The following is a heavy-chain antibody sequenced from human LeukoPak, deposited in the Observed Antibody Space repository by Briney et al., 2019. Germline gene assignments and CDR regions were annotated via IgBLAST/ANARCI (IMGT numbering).Heavy chain of an antibody. CDR3: AKDRFSRTSFLGSAADY. CDR2: IRFDGSNK. Sequence: GGSLRLSCAASGFTFSSYGMHWVRQAPGKGLEWVAFIRFDGSNKYYADSVRGRFTVSRDNSKSAVFVQMNSLRAEDTAVYYCAKDRFSRTSFLGSAADYWGQGTLVTVSS. V-gene: IGHV3-30*02. D-gene: IGHD3-3*02. CDR1: GFTFSSYG. J-gene: IGHJ4*02.